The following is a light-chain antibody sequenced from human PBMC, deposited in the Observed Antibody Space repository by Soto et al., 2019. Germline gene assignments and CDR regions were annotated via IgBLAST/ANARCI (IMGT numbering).Light chain of an antibody. CDR2: EVD. J-gene: IGLJ1*01. CDR3: ISYAVTTSYV. CDR1: SSDVGGYNF. Sequence: QSALTQPPSASGSPGQSVTISCTGTSSDVGGYNFVSWYQQHPGKAPKLMIYEVDKRPSGVPDRFSGSKSGNTASLTVSGLQAEDEADYYCISYAVTTSYVFVTGTKVTVL. V-gene: IGLV2-8*01.